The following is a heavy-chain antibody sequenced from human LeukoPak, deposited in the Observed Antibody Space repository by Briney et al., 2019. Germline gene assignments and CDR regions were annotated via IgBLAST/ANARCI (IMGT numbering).Heavy chain of an antibody. CDR1: GVSISSYY. CDR3: ARSRGSGSYWANWFDP. Sequence: SETLSLTCTVSGVSISSYYWSWIRQPPGKGLEWVGDIYYSGSTNYNPSLKSRVTISVDTSKNQFSLKLSSVTAADTAVYYCARSRGSGSYWANWFDPWGQGTLVTVSS. J-gene: IGHJ5*02. D-gene: IGHD3-10*01. V-gene: IGHV4-59*01. CDR2: IYYSGST.